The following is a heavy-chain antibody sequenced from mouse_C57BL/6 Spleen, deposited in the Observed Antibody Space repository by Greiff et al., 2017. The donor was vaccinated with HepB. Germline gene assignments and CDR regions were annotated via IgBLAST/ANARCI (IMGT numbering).Heavy chain of an antibody. CDR1: GFTFSSYG. D-gene: IGHD2-1*01. V-gene: IGHV5-6*01. Sequence: EVQLQQSGGDLVKPGGSLKLSCAASGFTFSSYGMSWVRQTPDKRLEWVATISSGGSYTYYPDSVKGRFTISRDNAKNTLYLQRSSLKSEDTAMYYCASHHLLWPWGQGTTLTVSS. CDR3: ASHHLLWP. J-gene: IGHJ2*01. CDR2: ISSGGSYT.